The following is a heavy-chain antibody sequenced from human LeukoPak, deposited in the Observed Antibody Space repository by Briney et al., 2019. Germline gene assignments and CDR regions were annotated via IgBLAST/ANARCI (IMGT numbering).Heavy chain of an antibody. V-gene: IGHV4-61*02. CDR1: GGSISSGSYY. J-gene: IGHJ5*02. Sequence: SETLSLTCTVSGGSISSGSYYWSWIRQPAGKGLEWIGRIYTSGSTNYNPSLKSRVTISVDTSKNQFSLKLSSVTAADTAVYYCARVAGYYFSWFDPWGQGTLVTVSS. CDR3: ARVAGYYFSWFDP. D-gene: IGHD3-22*01. CDR2: IYTSGST.